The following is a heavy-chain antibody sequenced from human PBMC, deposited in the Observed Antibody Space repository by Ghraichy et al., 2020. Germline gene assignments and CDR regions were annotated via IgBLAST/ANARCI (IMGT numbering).Heavy chain of an antibody. CDR2: MSDRGGSK. Sequence: GGSLRLSCVASGLTFSAYAMSWVRQAPGKGLEWISAMSDRGGSKYYADSVKGRFTVSRDNSKNTLYLQMNSLRVGDTAVYYCAKMPDGDISYSYGMDVWGQGTTVTVSS. V-gene: IGHV3-23*01. CDR1: GLTFSAYA. D-gene: IGHD2-15*01. J-gene: IGHJ6*02. CDR3: AKMPDGDISYSYGMDV.